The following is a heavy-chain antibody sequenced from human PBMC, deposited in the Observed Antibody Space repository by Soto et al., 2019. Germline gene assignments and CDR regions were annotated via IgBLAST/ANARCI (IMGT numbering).Heavy chain of an antibody. CDR2: ISSNSDTV. J-gene: IGHJ1*01. D-gene: IGHD3-16*01. CDR3: ARVGLKFLVGGEFFQV. Sequence: DVYLVESGGGLVQPGGSLRLSCTDSGFTLSSYSMNWVRQAPGKGPEWVSHISSNSDTVDYADSVKGRFTISRDNARNDLSLQTNTLRSEDTSVYYGARVGLKFLVGGEFFQVWAQGSLVTVTS. V-gene: IGHV3-48*01. CDR1: GFTLSSYS.